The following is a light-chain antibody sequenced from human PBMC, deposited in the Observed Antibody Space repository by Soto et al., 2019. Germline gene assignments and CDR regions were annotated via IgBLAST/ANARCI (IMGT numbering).Light chain of an antibody. CDR2: WAS. V-gene: IGKV4-1*01. CDR1: QSVLYSPNNKNY. Sequence: DIVMTQSPDSLAVSLGERATINCKSSQSVLYSPNNKNYLAWYQHKPGQSPKLLIYWASTRESGVPDRFSGSGSGTDFTLTISSLQAEDVAAYFCQQYYSTPLTFGGGTKVDIK. J-gene: IGKJ4*01. CDR3: QQYYSTPLT.